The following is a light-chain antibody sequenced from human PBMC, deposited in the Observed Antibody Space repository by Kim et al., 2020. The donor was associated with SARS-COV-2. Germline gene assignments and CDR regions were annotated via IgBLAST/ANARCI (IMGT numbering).Light chain of an antibody. CDR3: QQYSSSPRT. J-gene: IGKJ1*01. CDR1: QRVVSSN. V-gene: IGKV3-20*01. CDR2: SAS. Sequence: SPGERSTLSCRTSQRVVSSNLGWYQQRPGQAPRLLIYSASTRATGIPGRFSGSGSGTDFTLTISRLEAEDFAVYYCQQYSSSPRTFGQGTKVDIK.